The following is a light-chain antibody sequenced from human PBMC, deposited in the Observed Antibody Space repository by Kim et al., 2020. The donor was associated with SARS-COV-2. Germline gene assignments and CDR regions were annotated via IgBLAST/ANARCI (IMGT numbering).Light chain of an antibody. V-gene: IGKV4-1*01. CDR3: QQYYDSPRT. CDR2: LAS. CDR1: QSVLYSVNNENY. J-gene: IGKJ5*01. Sequence: DIVMTQSPDSLAVSLGERATINCKSSQSVLYSVNNENYLAWYQHKPGQPPKLLIYLASSRESGVPDRFSGSGSGTDFTLTISSLQAEDVAVYYCQQYYDSPRTFGQGTRLEIK.